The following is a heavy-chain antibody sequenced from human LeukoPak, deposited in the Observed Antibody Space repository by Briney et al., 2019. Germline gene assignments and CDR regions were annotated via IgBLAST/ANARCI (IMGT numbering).Heavy chain of an antibody. CDR1: GGSISSYC. CDR2: VCNSGST. CDR3: ARHSSSSGRYFDL. Sequence: PSETLSLTCTVSGGSISSYCWSWIRQPPGKGLQWIGYVCNSGSTSNNPSLKNQVTTSVDTSKNQFSLKLSSVTAADTAVHYCARHSSSSGRYFDLWGRGTLVTVSS. J-gene: IGHJ2*01. D-gene: IGHD6-6*01. V-gene: IGHV4-59*08.